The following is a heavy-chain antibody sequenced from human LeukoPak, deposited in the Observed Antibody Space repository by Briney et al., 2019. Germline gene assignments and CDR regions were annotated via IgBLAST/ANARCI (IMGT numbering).Heavy chain of an antibody. V-gene: IGHV1-2*04. CDR2: INPNRGGT. J-gene: IGHJ5*02. CDR1: GYTFTGYY. Sequence: ASVKVSCKASGYTFTGYYMHWVRQAPGQGLEWMGWINPNRGGTNYAQKFQGWVTMTRDTSISTAYMELSRLRSDDTAVYYCARDFAWGSGGAPIDDNWLDPWGQGTLVTVSS. D-gene: IGHD7-27*01. CDR3: ARDFAWGSGGAPIDDNWLDP.